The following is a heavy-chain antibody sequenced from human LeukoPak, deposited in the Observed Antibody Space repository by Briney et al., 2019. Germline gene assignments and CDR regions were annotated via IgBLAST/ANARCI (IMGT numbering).Heavy chain of an antibody. CDR2: INPRGGST. J-gene: IGHJ4*02. D-gene: IGHD4-17*01. CDR3: ARDGGHYGDSDS. V-gene: IGHV1-46*01. Sequence: ASVKVSCKASGYTFTGYYMHWVRQAPGQGLEWMGWINPRGGSTTYAQKIQGRVTMTSDTSTGTFYMQLSSLTSEDTAVYYCARDGGHYGDSDSWGQGTQVTVSA. CDR1: GYTFTGYY.